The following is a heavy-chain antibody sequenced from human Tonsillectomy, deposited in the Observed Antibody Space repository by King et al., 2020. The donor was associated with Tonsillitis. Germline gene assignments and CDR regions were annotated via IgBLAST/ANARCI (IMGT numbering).Heavy chain of an antibody. CDR2: IDYSGTST. V-gene: IGHV3-23*04. CDR3: ASNWGNVRGPDV. J-gene: IGHJ2*01. Sequence: VQLVESGGGLVQPGGSLRLRCAASGFTFKNYAMSWVRQAPEKGLEWVSAIDYSGTSTYFEDTVKGRFTISRDNSNNTLDLQMNSLRAEDTAIYYCASNWGNVRGPDVWGRGTLVTVSS. D-gene: IGHD7-27*01. CDR1: GFTFKNYA.